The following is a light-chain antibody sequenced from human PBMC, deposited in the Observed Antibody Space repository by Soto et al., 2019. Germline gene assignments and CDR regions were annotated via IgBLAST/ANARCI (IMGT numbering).Light chain of an antibody. CDR2: AAS. J-gene: IGKJ1*01. V-gene: IGKV1-5*01. CDR1: QSISGW. CDR3: QQYNHPRT. Sequence: DIQMTQSPSTLSGPVGDRGTISCRASQSISGWLAWFQQKPGKAPKLLIFAASDLGGGAPLRFSGSGSGTEFTLTISRLQPDDFATYYCQQYNHPRTFGLGTKVDIK.